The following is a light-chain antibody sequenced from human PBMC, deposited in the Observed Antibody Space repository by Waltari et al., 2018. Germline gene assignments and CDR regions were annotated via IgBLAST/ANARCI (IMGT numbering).Light chain of an antibody. CDR3: QQYNNWPLT. J-gene: IGKJ1*01. V-gene: IGKV3-15*01. CDR2: AAS. CDR1: QSVSSD. Sequence: DIVMTQSPATLSVSPGERATLSCRASQSVSSDLAWYQQKSGQAPRLLIYAASNRATGIPARFNGGGSGTEFTLTISSLQSGDSAVYYCQQYNNWPLTFGQGTKVEIK.